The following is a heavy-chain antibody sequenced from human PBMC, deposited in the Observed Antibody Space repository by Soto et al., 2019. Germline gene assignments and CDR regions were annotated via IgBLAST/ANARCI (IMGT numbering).Heavy chain of an antibody. CDR3: AKRSSSSTFDY. D-gene: IGHD6-6*01. V-gene: IGHV3-23*01. Sequence: EVQLLESGGGLVQPGESLRLSCAASGFTFSSYAMSWVRQAPGKWLEWVSVISGSDDSTYYADSVKGRFTISRDNSKNTLYLQMNSLRAEDTVVYYCAKRSSSSTFDYWGQGTLVTVSS. J-gene: IGHJ4*02. CDR2: ISGSDDST. CDR1: GFTFSSYA.